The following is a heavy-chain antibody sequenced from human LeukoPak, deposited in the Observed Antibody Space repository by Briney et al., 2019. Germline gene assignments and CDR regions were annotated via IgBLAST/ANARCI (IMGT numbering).Heavy chain of an antibody. V-gene: IGHV3-30*04. D-gene: IGHD7-27*01. CDR1: GFTFSSYA. CDR3: ARNKLGISEKYMDV. CDR2: ISYDGSTK. Sequence: PGRSLRLSCAASGFTFSSYAIHWVRQAPGKGLEWVALISYDGSTKYSTDSVKGRFTISRDNAKNSLYLQMNSLRAEDTAVYYCARNKLGISEKYMDVWGKGTTVTISS. J-gene: IGHJ6*03.